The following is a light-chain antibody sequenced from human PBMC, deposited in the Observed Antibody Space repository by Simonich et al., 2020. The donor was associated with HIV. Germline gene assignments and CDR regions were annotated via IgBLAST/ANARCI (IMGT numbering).Light chain of an antibody. CDR2: EVS. Sequence: DTVMTQTPLSLSVTPGQPAPISCKSGRSLLHSDGKTYLHWYLQKAGQSPQLLIYEVSSRFSGVPDRFSGSVSGTDFTLQISRVEAEDVGVYYCMQSIELPITFGQGTRLEIK. V-gene: IGKV2-29*02. J-gene: IGKJ5*01. CDR3: MQSIELPIT. CDR1: RSLLHSDGKTY.